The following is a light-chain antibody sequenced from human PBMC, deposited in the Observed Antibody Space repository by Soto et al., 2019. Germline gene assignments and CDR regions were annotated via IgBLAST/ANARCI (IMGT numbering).Light chain of an antibody. V-gene: IGKV1-39*01. CDR3: QQRGT. Sequence: DIQMTQSPSSPSASVGDRVTITCRASQSISSYLNWYQQKPGKAPKLLIYAASSLQSGVPSRFSGNGSGTDFTLTISSLQPEDFATYYCQQRGTFGQGTKVDIK. CDR2: AAS. CDR1: QSISSY. J-gene: IGKJ1*01.